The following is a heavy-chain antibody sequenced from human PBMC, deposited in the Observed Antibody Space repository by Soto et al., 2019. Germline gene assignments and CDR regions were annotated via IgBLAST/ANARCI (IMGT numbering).Heavy chain of an antibody. J-gene: IGHJ4*02. V-gene: IGHV3-23*01. Sequence: EVRLLESGGGLVQPGGSLRLSCAASGFTFSNYAMTWVRQAPGKGLGWVSGLNGSGGSTSSADSVKGRFASSRDNSKNALYLQMNSLRDGDTAVYYCARGFSAGKGSPPDYWGQGTLVTVSS. D-gene: IGHD3-10*01. CDR3: ARGFSAGKGSPPDY. CDR1: GFTFSNYA. CDR2: LNGSGGST.